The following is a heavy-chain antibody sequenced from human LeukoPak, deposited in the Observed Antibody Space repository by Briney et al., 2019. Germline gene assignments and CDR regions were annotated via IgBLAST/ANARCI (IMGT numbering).Heavy chain of an antibody. CDR1: GGSISGYY. D-gene: IGHD6-13*01. CDR3: AREGIAAAGTDAQYAFDI. J-gene: IGHJ3*02. V-gene: IGHV4-59*01. CDR2: IYYSGST. Sequence: PSETLSLTCIVSGGSISGYYWSWIRQPPGKGLEWIGYIYYSGSTNYNPSLRSRVTISVDTSKNQFSLKLSSVTAADTAVYYCAREGIAAAGTDAQYAFDIWGQGTMVTVSS.